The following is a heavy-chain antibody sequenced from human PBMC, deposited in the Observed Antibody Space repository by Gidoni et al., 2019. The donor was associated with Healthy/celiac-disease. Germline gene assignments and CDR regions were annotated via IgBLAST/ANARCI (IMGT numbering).Heavy chain of an antibody. D-gene: IGHD6-13*01. CDR3: ASLPQYSSSWYCPLDYWYFDL. V-gene: IGHV4-39*01. Sequence: GLEWIGSIYYSGSTYYNPSLKSRVTISVDTSKNQFSLKLSSVTAADTAVYYCASLPQYSSSWYCPLDYWYFDLWGRGTLVTVSS. J-gene: IGHJ2*01. CDR2: IYYSGST.